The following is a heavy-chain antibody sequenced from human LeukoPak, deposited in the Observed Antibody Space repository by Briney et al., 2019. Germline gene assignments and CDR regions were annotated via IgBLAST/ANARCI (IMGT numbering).Heavy chain of an antibody. D-gene: IGHD3-3*01. CDR1: GYTFTSYG. CDR3: ASDSGSYYYYYGMDV. V-gene: IGHV1-8*02. CDR2: INPNSGGT. J-gene: IGHJ6*02. Sequence: VASVKVSCKAPGYTFTSYGISWVRQAPGQGLEWMGWINPNSGGTNYAQKFQGRVTMTRNTSISTAYMELSSLRSEDTAVYYCASDSGSYYYYYGMDVWGQGTTVTVSS.